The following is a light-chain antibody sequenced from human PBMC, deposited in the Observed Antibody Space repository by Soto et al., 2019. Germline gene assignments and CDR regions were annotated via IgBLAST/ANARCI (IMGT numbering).Light chain of an antibody. CDR2: EAS. Sequence: DIQMTQSPSTLSASVGDRVTLTCRASQSISSWLAWYQQKPGKAPKLLMYEASSLERGVPSRFSGSGSGTEFTLTISSLQPDDFATYYCQHYNSYSEAFGQGTKVDIK. J-gene: IGKJ1*01. V-gene: IGKV1-5*01. CDR3: QHYNSYSEA. CDR1: QSISSW.